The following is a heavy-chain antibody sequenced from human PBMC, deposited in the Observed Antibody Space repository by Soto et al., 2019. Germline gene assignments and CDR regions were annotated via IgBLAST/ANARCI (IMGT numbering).Heavy chain of an antibody. CDR1: GYSFTTYA. V-gene: IGHV1-18*01. Sequence: GASVKVSCKASGYSFTTYAISWLRQAPGQGLGWMGWISTYSGNTDYAQSLQGRVTMTTDTSTNTAYMELRSLTSDDTAVYYCARDRLHTSSSNTFDYWAQGVLFPVSS. CDR2: ISTYSGNT. J-gene: IGHJ4*02. D-gene: IGHD6-6*01. CDR3: ARDRLHTSSSNTFDY.